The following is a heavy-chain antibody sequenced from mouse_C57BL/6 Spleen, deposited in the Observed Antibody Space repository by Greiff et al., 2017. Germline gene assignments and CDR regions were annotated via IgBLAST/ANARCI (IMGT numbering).Heavy chain of an antibody. Sequence: QVQLQQSGAELARPGASVKMSCKASGYTFTSYTMHWVKQRPGQGLEWIGYINPSSGYTKYNQKFKDKSTLTADKSSSTAYMQLSSLTSEDSAVYDCARNYDDGYYVGFDYWGQGTTLTVSS. CDR2: INPSSGYT. D-gene: IGHD2-3*01. CDR1: GYTFTSYT. V-gene: IGHV1-4*01. J-gene: IGHJ2*01. CDR3: ARNYDDGYYVGFDY.